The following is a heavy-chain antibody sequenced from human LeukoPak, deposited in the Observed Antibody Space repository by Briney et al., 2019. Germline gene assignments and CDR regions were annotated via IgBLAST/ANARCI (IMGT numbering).Heavy chain of an antibody. D-gene: IGHD5-24*01. V-gene: IGHV3-66*01. CDR3: AKEMATMNAFDI. J-gene: IGHJ3*02. Sequence: GGSLRLSCAASGFTVSSSYMSWVRRAPGKGLEWVSVIYSGGSTDYKDSVKDRFIISRDNSKNTLYLQMNSQRAEDTAVYYCAKEMATMNAFDIWGQGTMVTVSS. CDR2: IYSGGST. CDR1: GFTVSSSY.